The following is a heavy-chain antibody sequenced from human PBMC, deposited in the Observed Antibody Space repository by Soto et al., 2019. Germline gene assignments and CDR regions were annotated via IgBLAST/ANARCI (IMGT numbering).Heavy chain of an antibody. Sequence: QVQLVQSGAEVKKPGSSVKVSCKASGGTFSSYAISWVRQAPGQGLEWMGGIIPIFGTANYAQKFQGRVTITADESTSTAYMELSSLRSEDTAVYYCARGGGRILMVYAGDYYGMDVWGQGTTVTFSS. D-gene: IGHD2-8*01. J-gene: IGHJ6*02. CDR2: IIPIFGTA. CDR1: GGTFSSYA. CDR3: ARGGGRILMVYAGDYYGMDV. V-gene: IGHV1-69*01.